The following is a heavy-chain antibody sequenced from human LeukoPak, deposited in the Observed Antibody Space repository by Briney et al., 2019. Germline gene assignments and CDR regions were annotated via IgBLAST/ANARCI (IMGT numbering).Heavy chain of an antibody. CDR2: IKQDGSEK. D-gene: IGHD4-17*01. V-gene: IGHV3-7*01. CDR3: ARETSDGTPSYGDYVDY. J-gene: IGHJ4*02. Sequence: PGGSLRLSCAASGFTFSSYWMSWVRQAPGKGLEWVANIKQDGSEKYYVDSVKGRFTISRDNAKNSLYLQMSSLRAEDTAVYYCARETSDGTPSYGDYVDYWGQGTLVTVSS. CDR1: GFTFSSYW.